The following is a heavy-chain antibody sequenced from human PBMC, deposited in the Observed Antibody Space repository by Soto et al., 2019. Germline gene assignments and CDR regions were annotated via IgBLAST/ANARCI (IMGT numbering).Heavy chain of an antibody. J-gene: IGHJ4*02. CDR1: GGSISSYY. Sequence: SETLSLTCTVSGGSISSYYWSWIRQPPGKGLEWIGYIYYSGSTNYNPSLKSRVTISVDTFKNQFSLKLSSVTAADTAVYYCARANFWSGYWKFDYRGQGTLVTVSS. CDR3: ARANFWSGYWKFDY. V-gene: IGHV4-59*08. D-gene: IGHD3-3*01. CDR2: IYYSGST.